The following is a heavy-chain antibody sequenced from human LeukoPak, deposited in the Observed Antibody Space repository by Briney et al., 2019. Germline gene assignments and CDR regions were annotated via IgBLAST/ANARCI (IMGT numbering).Heavy chain of an antibody. J-gene: IGHJ3*02. Sequence: SETLSLTCTVSGGSISSSSYYWGWIRQPPGKGLEWIGSIYYSGSTYYNPSLKSRVTISVDTSKNQFSLKLSSVTAADTAVYYCARPVPAADDAFDIWGQGTMVTVSS. V-gene: IGHV4-39*01. CDR3: ARPVPAADDAFDI. D-gene: IGHD2-2*01. CDR2: IYYSGST. CDR1: GGSISSSSYY.